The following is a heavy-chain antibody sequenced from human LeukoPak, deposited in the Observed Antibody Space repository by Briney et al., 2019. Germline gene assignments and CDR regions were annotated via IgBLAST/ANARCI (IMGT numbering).Heavy chain of an antibody. D-gene: IGHD1-26*01. CDR1: AGSISSYY. Sequence: SETLSLTCTVSAGSISSYYWSWIRQPPGKGLEWIGYIYQSGSTSYNPSLKSRVTISVDTSKNQFSLKLSSVTAADTAMYYCAIGASTRDFDYWGQGTLVTVSS. CDR3: AIGASTRDFDY. CDR2: IYQSGST. J-gene: IGHJ4*02. V-gene: IGHV4-59*01.